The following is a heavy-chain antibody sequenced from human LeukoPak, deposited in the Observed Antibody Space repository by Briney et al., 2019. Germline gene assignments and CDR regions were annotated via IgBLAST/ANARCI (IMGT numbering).Heavy chain of an antibody. Sequence: GASVKVSCKASGYTFTGYYMHWVRQAPGQGLEWMGWINTNTGNPTYAQGFTGRFVFSLDTSVSTAYLQISSLKAEDTAVYYCARVAYGGNPGGDGPIDYWGQGTLVTASS. D-gene: IGHD4-23*01. CDR3: ARVAYGGNPGGDGPIDY. CDR1: GYTFTGYY. J-gene: IGHJ4*02. V-gene: IGHV7-4-1*02. CDR2: INTNTGNP.